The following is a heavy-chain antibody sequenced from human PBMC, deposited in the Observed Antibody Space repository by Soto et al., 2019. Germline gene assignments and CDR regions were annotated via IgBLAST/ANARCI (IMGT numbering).Heavy chain of an antibody. CDR3: ARKDYYGSGIYYFDS. CDR2: LNPANGDT. J-gene: IGHJ4*02. V-gene: IGHV1-3*01. D-gene: IGHD3-10*01. CDR1: GYTFTRYP. Sequence: ASVKVSCKASGYTFTRYPIHWVRQAPGQGLEWMGWLNPANGDTGYSQNFQGRVTITRDTSASTAYMEMNSLRSEDTAVYYCARKDYYGSGIYYFDSWGQGTQVTVS.